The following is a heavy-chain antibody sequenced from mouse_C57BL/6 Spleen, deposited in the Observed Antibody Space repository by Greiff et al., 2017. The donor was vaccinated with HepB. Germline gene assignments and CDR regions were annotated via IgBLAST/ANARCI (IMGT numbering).Heavy chain of an antibody. V-gene: IGHV1-4*01. D-gene: IGHD4-1*01. CDR1: GYTFTSYT. Sequence: QVQLQQSGAELARPGASVKMSCKASGYTFTSYTMHWVKQRPGQGLEWIGYINPSSGYTNYNQKFKDKATLTADKSSSTAYMQLSSLTSEDSAVYYCAREGLGSYYFDYWGQGTTLTVSS. CDR3: AREGLGSYYFDY. CDR2: INPSSGYT. J-gene: IGHJ2*01.